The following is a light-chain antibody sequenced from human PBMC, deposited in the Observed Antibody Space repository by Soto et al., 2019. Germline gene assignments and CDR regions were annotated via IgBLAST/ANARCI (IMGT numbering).Light chain of an antibody. J-gene: IGLJ2*01. Sequence: QSALTQPASVSGSPGQSITISCTGTSSDIGTYDYVSWYQHHPGKAPKLMIYEVTNRPSGVSDRFSGSESGNTASLTISGLQAEDEADYYCSSYTSTTTPVVFGGGTKLTVL. V-gene: IGLV2-14*01. CDR3: SSYTSTTTPVV. CDR1: SSDIGTYDY. CDR2: EVT.